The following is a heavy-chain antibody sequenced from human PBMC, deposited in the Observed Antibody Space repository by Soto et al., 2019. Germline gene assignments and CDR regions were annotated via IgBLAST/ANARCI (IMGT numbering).Heavy chain of an antibody. CDR1: GFTFSSSD. CDR3: AKDLNGGWFDY. Sequence: GGSLRLSCAASGFTFSSSDMHWVRQAPGKGLEWVTVISYDGSDKYYADSVKGRFTISRDNSKNTLYLQMHSLRAEDTALYYCAKDLNGGWFDYWGQGTLVTVSS. J-gene: IGHJ4*02. D-gene: IGHD6-19*01. CDR2: ISYDGSDK. V-gene: IGHV3-30*18.